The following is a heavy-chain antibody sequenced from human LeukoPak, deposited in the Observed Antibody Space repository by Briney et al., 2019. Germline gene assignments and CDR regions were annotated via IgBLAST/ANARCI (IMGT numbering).Heavy chain of an antibody. CDR1: GYTFTGYY. V-gene: IGHV1-2*02. CDR3: ARYYSGWYYFDY. CDR2: INPNSGGT. J-gene: IGHJ4*02. D-gene: IGHD6-19*01. Sequence: GASVKVSCKASGYTFTGYYMHWVRQAPGQGLEWMGWINPNSGGTNYAQKFQGRVTITADESTSTAYMELSSLRSEDTAVYYCARYYSGWYYFDYWGQGTLVTVSS.